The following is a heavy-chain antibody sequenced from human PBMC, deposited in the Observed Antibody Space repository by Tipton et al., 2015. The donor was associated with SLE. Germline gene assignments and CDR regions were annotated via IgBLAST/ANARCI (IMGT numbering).Heavy chain of an antibody. Sequence: GLVKPSETLSLTCAVSGGPISSGDNYWTWIRQPAGKGLEWIGHVHSNGNTNYNPSLKSRVTISSDTSKNQFSLTVTSVTAADTAVYYCASQGGKTHRAFGVWGQGTMVTVSS. CDR1: GGPISSGDNY. V-gene: IGHV4-61*02. D-gene: IGHD1-26*01. CDR2: VHSNGNT. CDR3: ASQGGKTHRAFGV. J-gene: IGHJ3*01.